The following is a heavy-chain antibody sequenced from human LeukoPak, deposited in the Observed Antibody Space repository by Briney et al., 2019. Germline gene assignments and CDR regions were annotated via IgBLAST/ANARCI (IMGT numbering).Heavy chain of an antibody. CDR2: IKQDGSDK. V-gene: IGHV3-7*01. CDR1: GFSISNYW. D-gene: IGHD6-13*01. CDR3: AKIAAAVPDQ. J-gene: IGHJ5*02. Sequence: PGGSLRLSCVTSGFSISNYWMAWVRQAPGEGLEWVAQIKQDGSDKYYVDSVKGRFTISRDNANNSLSLQMTSLRVEDTALCYCAKIAAAVPDQWGQGTLVTVSS.